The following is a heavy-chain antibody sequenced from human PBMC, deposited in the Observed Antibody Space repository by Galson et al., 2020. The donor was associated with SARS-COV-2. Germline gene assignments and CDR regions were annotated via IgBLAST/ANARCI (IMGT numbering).Heavy chain of an antibody. CDR1: GGSFSSDF. D-gene: IGHD6-13*01. CDR2: IHTSGTT. V-gene: IGHV4-4*07. J-gene: IGHJ4*02. CDR3: VREGSTWRPLDY. Sequence: SETLSLTCTVSGGSFSSDFWSWIRQPAGKGLEWIGRIHTSGTTNYSPSLKIRVTMSVDTSKSQFSLKLSSVTAADTALCYCVREGSTWRPLDYWGQGTLVTVSS.